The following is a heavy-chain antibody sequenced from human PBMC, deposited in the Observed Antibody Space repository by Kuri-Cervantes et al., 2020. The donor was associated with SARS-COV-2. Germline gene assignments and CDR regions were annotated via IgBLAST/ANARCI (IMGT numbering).Heavy chain of an antibody. J-gene: IGHJ3*02. V-gene: IGHV3-66*01. CDR1: GFTVSSNY. D-gene: IGHD5-24*01. CDR2: IYSGGST. CDR3: ARAPRGADI. Sequence: ETLSLTCAASGFTVSSNYTSWVRQAPGKGLEWVSVIYSGGSTYYADSVKGRFTISRDNAKNSLYLQMNSLRAEDTAVYYCARAPRGADIWGQGTMVTVSS.